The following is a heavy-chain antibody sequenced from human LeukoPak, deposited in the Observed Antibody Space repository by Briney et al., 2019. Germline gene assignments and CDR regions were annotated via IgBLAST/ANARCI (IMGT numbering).Heavy chain of an antibody. CDR3: ARRVGYKSGFDY. CDR2: IYYSGST. D-gene: IGHD5-24*01. V-gene: IGHV4-39*01. Sequence: KPSETLSLTCTVSGGSISSSSYYWGWIRQPPGKGLEWIGSIYYSGSTYYNPSLKSRVTISVDTSKNQFSLKLSSVTAADTAVYYCARRVGYKSGFDYWGQGTLVTVSS. CDR1: GGSISSSSYY. J-gene: IGHJ4*02.